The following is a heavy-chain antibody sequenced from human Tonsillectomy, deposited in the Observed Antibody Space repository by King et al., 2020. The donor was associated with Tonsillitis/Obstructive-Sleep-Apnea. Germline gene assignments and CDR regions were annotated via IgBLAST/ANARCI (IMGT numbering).Heavy chain of an antibody. J-gene: IGHJ6*03. D-gene: IGHD2-15*01. Sequence: VQLQQWGAGLLKPSETLSLTCAVYGGSFSGYYWSWIRQPPGKGLQWIGEINNNGITNYNPSLKSRVTISVETSTNQFSLKLSSVTAADTAVYYCARGDFVVVVAASNYYYYMDVWGKGTTVTVSS. CDR1: GGSFSGYY. CDR3: ARGDFVVVVAASNYYYYMDV. CDR2: INNNGIT. V-gene: IGHV4-34*01.